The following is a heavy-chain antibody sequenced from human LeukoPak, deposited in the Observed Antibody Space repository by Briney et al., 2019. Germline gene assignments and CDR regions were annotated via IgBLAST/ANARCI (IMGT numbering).Heavy chain of an antibody. Sequence: GGSLRLSCAASGFTFSSYWMSWVRQAPGKGLEWVANIRQDGSDKYYVDSVRGRFTISRDNAKNSLFLQMNSLRAEDTAVYSCARDARGGGFDVWGQGTMVTVSS. CDR2: IRQDGSDK. J-gene: IGHJ3*01. V-gene: IGHV3-7*04. CDR1: GFTFSSYW. D-gene: IGHD4-23*01. CDR3: ARDARGGGFDV.